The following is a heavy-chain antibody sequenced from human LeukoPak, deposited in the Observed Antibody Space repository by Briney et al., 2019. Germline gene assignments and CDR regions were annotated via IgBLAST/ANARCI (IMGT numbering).Heavy chain of an antibody. CDR2: ITSSGRTP. D-gene: IGHD3-10*01. J-gene: IGHJ1*01. V-gene: IGHV3-23*01. CDR3: AKDRPNFYEISGSYYEITGTF. CDR1: GFTFNTHA. Sequence: PGGSLRLSCEASGFTFNTHAMSWVRQAPGKGLEWVASITSSGRTPYYTDSVKGRFTISRDNSKNTLYLQMNTLRGEDTAVYYCAKDRPNFYEISGSYYEITGTFWGQGSLVTVSS.